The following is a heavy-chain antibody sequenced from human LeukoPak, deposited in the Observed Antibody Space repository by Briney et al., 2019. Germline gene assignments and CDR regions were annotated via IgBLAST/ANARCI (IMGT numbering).Heavy chain of an antibody. CDR2: IWYDGSNK. Sequence: PGRSLRLSCAASGFTFSSYGMHWVRQAPGKGLEWVAVIWYDGSNKYYADSVKGRFTISRDNSKNTLYLQMNSLRAEDTAVYYCARDRYIVVVVAATQGYYYGMDVWGQGTTVTVSS. CDR1: GFTFSSYG. CDR3: ARDRYIVVVVAATQGYYYGMDV. J-gene: IGHJ6*02. D-gene: IGHD2-15*01. V-gene: IGHV3-33*01.